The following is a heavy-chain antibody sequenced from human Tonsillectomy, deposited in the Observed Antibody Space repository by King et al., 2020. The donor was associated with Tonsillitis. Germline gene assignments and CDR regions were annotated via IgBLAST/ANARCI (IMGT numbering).Heavy chain of an antibody. CDR3: AKSSPEDYGMDV. CDR1: GFTFSRYG. CDR2: ITYDGSNK. V-gene: IGHV3-30*18. Sequence: VQLVESGGGVVQPGRSLRLSCAASGFTFSRYGMHWVRQAPGKGLDWVGVITYDGSNKYYADSVKGRFTISRDHSNNTVYLQMTSLSADDTAVYYCAKSSPEDYGMDVWGQGTAVTVSS. D-gene: IGHD2-2*01. J-gene: IGHJ6*02.